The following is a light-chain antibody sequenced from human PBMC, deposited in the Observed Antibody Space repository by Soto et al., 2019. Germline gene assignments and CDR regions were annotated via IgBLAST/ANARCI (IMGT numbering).Light chain of an antibody. V-gene: IGKV3-20*01. Sequence: EIVLTQSPGTLSLSPGERATLSCRASQSVSSNYLAWYQRKPGQAPRLLIYGASSRATDIPNRFSGSGSGTDFTLTITRLEPEDFAVYFCQQYGGSPPTFGQGPKVESK. CDR2: GAS. J-gene: IGKJ1*01. CDR1: QSVSSNY. CDR3: QQYGGSPPT.